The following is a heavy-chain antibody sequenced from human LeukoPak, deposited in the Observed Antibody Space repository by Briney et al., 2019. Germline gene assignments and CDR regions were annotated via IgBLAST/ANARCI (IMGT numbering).Heavy chain of an antibody. CDR3: AREHWVPTIIEDLYYYYMDV. V-gene: IGHV3-48*01. CDR2: ISSSNTTI. J-gene: IGHJ6*03. Sequence: AGGSLRLSCAASGFTFSSYSMNWVRQAPGKGLEWVSYISSSNTTIYYTDSVKGRFTISRDNAKNSLYLQMYSLRAEDTAVYYCAREHWVPTIIEDLYYYYMDVWGKGTTVAISS. CDR1: GFTFSSYS. D-gene: IGHD5-12*01.